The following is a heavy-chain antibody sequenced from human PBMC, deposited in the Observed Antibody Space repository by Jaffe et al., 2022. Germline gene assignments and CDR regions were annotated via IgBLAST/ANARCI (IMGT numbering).Heavy chain of an antibody. Sequence: EVQLLESGGGLVQPGGSLRLSCAASGFTFSSYAMSWVRQAPGKGLEWVSAISGSGGSTYYADSVKGRFTISRDNSKNTLYLQMNSLRAEDTAVYYCAKDPVTTVTTRGWFDPWGQGTLVTVSS. CDR2: ISGSGGST. J-gene: IGHJ5*02. CDR3: AKDPVTTVTTRGWFDP. CDR1: GFTFSSYA. V-gene: IGHV3-23*01. D-gene: IGHD4-4*01.